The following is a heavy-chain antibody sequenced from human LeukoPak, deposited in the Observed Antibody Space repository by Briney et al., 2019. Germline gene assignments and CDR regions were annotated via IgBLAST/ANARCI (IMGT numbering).Heavy chain of an antibody. Sequence: SETLSLTCNVSGASISSYYWSWIRQPAGKGLEWIGRIYTSANTNYSPSFKSRVTISIDRSKNQFSLNLPSVTAADTAVYYCARDRIWNDAGHDPFDIWGQGTMVTVSS. CDR1: GASISSYY. J-gene: IGHJ3*02. CDR2: IYTSANT. D-gene: IGHD1-1*01. CDR3: ARDRIWNDAGHDPFDI. V-gene: IGHV4-4*07.